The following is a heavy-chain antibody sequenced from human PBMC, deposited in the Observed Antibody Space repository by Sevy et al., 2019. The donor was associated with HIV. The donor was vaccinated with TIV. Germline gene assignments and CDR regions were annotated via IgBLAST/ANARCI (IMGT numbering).Heavy chain of an antibody. CDR1: GFTFSKYS. D-gene: IGHD2-8*01. Sequence: GGSLRLSCEASGFTFSKYSMSWVRQAPGKGLEWVSIFSFGSGRINYADSVKGRFTFSRDNSKNTLYLQMNSLRAEDTAVYYCAREGCTKPHDYWGQGTLVTVSS. CDR3: AREGCTKPHDY. V-gene: IGHV3-23*03. CDR2: FSFGSGRI. J-gene: IGHJ4*02.